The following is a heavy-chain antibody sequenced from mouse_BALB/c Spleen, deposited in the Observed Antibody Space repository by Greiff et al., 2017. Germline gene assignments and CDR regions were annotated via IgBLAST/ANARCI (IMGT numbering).Heavy chain of an antibody. V-gene: IGHV5-6-3*01. CDR1: GFTFSSYG. CDR2: INSNGGST. D-gene: IGHD2-10*01. CDR3: ARDRGAYDY. Sequence: EVQRVESGGGLVQPGGSLKLSCAASGFTFSSYGMSWVRQTPDKRLELVATINSNGGSTYYPDSVKGRFTISRDNAKNTLYLQMSSLKSEDTAMYYCARDRGAYDYLGQGTTLTVSS. J-gene: IGHJ2*01.